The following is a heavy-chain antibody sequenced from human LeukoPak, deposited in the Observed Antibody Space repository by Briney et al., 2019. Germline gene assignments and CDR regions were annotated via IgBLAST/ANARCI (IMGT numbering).Heavy chain of an antibody. V-gene: IGHV3-23*01. CDR2: ISGSGGST. Sequence: SGGSLRLSCAASGFTFSSYAMSWVRQAPGKGLEWVSAISGSGGSTYYADSVKGRFTISRDNSKNTLYLQMNSLRAEDTAVYYCAREVGGRRWLQFFRYSAFDIWGQGTMVTVSS. J-gene: IGHJ3*02. D-gene: IGHD5-24*01. CDR1: GFTFSSYA. CDR3: AREVGGRRWLQFFRYSAFDI.